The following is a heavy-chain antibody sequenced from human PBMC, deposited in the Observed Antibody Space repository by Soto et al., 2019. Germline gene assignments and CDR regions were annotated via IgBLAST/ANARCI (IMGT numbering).Heavy chain of an antibody. D-gene: IGHD2-15*01. J-gene: IGHJ4*02. Sequence: GESLKISCAASGFTFSSYAMSWVRQAPGKGLEWVSAISGSGGSTYYADSVKGRFTISRDNSKNTLYLQMNSLRAEDTAVYYCAKYHPPINIVVVVAATDFDYWGQGTLVTVSS. CDR2: ISGSGGST. CDR3: AKYHPPINIVVVVAATDFDY. V-gene: IGHV3-23*01. CDR1: GFTFSSYA.